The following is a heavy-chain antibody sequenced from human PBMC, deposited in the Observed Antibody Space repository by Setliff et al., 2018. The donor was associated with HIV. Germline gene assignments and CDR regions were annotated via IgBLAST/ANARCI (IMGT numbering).Heavy chain of an antibody. V-gene: IGHV1-69*06. CDR2: IIPIFGTA. D-gene: IGHD2-21*01. CDR3: ARVFYYCAGSDSLDY. CDR1: GHTFSNYA. J-gene: IGHJ4*01. Sequence: SVKVSCKASGHTFSNYAISWVRQAPGQGLEWMGGIIPIFGTANYAQKFEGRVTITADKSTSTAYMELNSLRFEDTAVYYCARVFYYCAGSDSLDYWGQETLVTVSS.